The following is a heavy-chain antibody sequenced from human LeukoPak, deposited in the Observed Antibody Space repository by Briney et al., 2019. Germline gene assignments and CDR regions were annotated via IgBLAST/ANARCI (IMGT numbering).Heavy chain of an antibody. J-gene: IGHJ4*02. V-gene: IGHV3-48*04. CDR2: ISSSGSTI. Sequence: GGSLRLSCAASGFTFSSYSMNWVRQAPGKGLEWVSYISSSGSTIYYADSVKGRFTISRDNAKNSLFLQMNSLRAEDTAVYYCARRGYYDTSGYLFDCWGQGTLVTVSS. CDR1: GFTFSSYS. D-gene: IGHD3-22*01. CDR3: ARRGYYDTSGYLFDC.